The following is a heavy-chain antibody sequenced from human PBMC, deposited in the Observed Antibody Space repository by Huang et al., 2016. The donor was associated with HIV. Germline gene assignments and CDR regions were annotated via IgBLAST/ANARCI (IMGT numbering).Heavy chain of an antibody. D-gene: IGHD6-19*01. Sequence: VRLVQSGGGVVQPGRSLRLSCAASGITFRNYAMHWVRQAPGKGVEWVVGTSADGRGQYYVDSVKGRFIISKDNSNETLFLEMRSLKSEDTAVYFCAKDQGQWLAYFDSWGQGTLVTVSS. V-gene: IGHV3-30*18. CDR1: GITFRNYA. CDR2: TSADGRGQ. CDR3: AKDQGQWLAYFDS. J-gene: IGHJ4*02.